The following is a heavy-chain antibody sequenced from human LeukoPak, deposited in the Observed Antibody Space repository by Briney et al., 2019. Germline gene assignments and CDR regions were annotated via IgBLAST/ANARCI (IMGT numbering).Heavy chain of an antibody. D-gene: IGHD4-17*01. CDR2: IYYNGIT. Sequence: PETLSLTCTVSGDSISSGNFYWGWIRQPPGKELQWIGSIYYNGITHYNPSLESRVTISADTSTNEFSLKLRSVTAADTAMYHCARDHGDFVQHDWGQGTLVTVSS. CDR3: ARDHGDFVQHD. J-gene: IGHJ4*02. CDR1: GDSISSGNFY. V-gene: IGHV4-39*01.